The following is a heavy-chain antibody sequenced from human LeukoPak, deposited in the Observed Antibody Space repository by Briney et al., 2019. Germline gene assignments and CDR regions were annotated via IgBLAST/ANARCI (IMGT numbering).Heavy chain of an antibody. D-gene: IGHD4-17*01. V-gene: IGHV3-64*01. Sequence: GGSLRLSCAASGFTFSTYPMHWVRQAPGKGLEYVAAITSNGNSAYYANSVKGRFTISRDNSKNTLYLQMGSLRAEDMAVYYCARRRGDQEFYYFDNWGQGTLVTVSS. J-gene: IGHJ4*02. CDR1: GFTFSTYP. CDR3: ARRRGDQEFYYFDN. CDR2: ITSNGNSA.